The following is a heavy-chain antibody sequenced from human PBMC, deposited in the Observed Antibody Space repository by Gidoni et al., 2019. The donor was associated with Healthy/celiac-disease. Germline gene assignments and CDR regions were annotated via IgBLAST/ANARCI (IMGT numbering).Heavy chain of an antibody. CDR3: AKGASYGDGYFDY. J-gene: IGHJ4*02. D-gene: IGHD4-17*01. V-gene: IGHV3-30*18. Sequence: QVQLVESGGGVVQPGRALRLSCAASGFTFISYGMHWVRQAPGKGLEWVAVISYDGSNKYYADSVKGRFTISRDNSKNTLYLQMNSLRAEDTAVYYCAKGASYGDGYFDYWGQGTLVTVSS. CDR2: ISYDGSNK. CDR1: GFTFISYG.